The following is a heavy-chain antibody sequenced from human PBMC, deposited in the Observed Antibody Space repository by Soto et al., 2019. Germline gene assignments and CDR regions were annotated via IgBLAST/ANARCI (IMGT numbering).Heavy chain of an antibody. CDR3: ARGDSTDCSNGVCSFFYNHDMDV. Sequence: SVKVSCKASGGTFSSYAISWVRQAPGQGLEWMGGIIPIFGTANYAQKFQGRVTITADKSTSTAYMELSSLRSEDTAVYYCARGDSTDCSNGVCSFFYNHDMDVWGQGTTVTVSS. CDR1: GGTFSSYA. J-gene: IGHJ6*02. D-gene: IGHD2-8*01. CDR2: IIPIFGTA. V-gene: IGHV1-69*06.